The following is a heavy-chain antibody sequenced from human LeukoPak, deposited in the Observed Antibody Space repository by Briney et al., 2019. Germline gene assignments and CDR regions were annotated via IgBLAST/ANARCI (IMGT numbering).Heavy chain of an antibody. D-gene: IGHD2-2*01. Sequence: SETLSLTCTVSGASISSYYWSWIRQPPGKGLEWIGCIYYSGYTNYNPSLKSRVTISVDTSKNQSSLKVRSVTAADTAVYYCARDPGPYCTTTSCYVDCWGQGTLVTVSS. CDR2: IYYSGYT. J-gene: IGHJ4*02. CDR1: GASISSYY. V-gene: IGHV4-59*01. CDR3: ARDPGPYCTTTSCYVDC.